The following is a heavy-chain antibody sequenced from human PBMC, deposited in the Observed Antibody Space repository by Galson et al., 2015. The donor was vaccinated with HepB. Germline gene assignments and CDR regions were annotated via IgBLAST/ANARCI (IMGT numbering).Heavy chain of an antibody. Sequence: SLRLSCAASGFTFSSYWMSWVRQAPGKGLEWVANIKQDGSGKYYVDSVKGRFTISRDNAKNSLYLQMNSLRAEDTAVYYCARGLGVLRVAYFQHWGQGTLVTVSS. J-gene: IGHJ1*01. CDR1: GFTFSSYW. D-gene: IGHD3-3*01. V-gene: IGHV3-7*03. CDR3: ARGLGVLRVAYFQH. CDR2: IKQDGSGK.